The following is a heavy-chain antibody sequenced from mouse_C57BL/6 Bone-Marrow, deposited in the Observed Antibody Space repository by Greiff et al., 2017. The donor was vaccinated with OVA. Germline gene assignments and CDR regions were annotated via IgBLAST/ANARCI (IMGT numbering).Heavy chain of an antibody. V-gene: IGHV5-6*02. Sequence: EVMLVESGGDLVKPGGSLKLSCAASGFTFSSYGMSWVRQTPDKRLEWVATISSGGSYTYYPDSVKGRFTISRDNAKNTLYLQMSSLKSEDTAMYYCARLGQDFDYWGQGTTLTVSS. J-gene: IGHJ2*01. D-gene: IGHD2-14*01. CDR1: GFTFSSYG. CDR2: ISSGGSYT. CDR3: ARLGQDFDY.